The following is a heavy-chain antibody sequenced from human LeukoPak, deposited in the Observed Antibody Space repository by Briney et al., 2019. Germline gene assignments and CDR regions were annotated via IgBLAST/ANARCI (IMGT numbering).Heavy chain of an antibody. CDR1: GFTFSSYA. D-gene: IGHD6-6*01. V-gene: IGHV3-23*01. J-gene: IGHJ4*02. CDR3: ARVYSSSSNIDY. Sequence: GGSLRLSCAASGFTFSSYAMSWVRQAPGKGLEWVSAISGSGGSTYYADSVKGRFTISRDNSKNTLYPQMNSLRAEDTAVYYCARVYSSSSNIDYWGQGTLVTVSS. CDR2: ISGSGGST.